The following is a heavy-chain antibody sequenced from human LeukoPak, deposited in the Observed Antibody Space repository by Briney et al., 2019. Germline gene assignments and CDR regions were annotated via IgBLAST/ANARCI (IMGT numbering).Heavy chain of an antibody. CDR3: ARGRRTGDRGYYFDY. D-gene: IGHD7-27*01. Sequence: TGGSLRLSCAASGFTFSSYSMNWVRQSPGKGLEWVSSISRNSGYIYYTDSMKGRLTISRDNANNSLYLQMNNLRAEDTAMYYCARGRRTGDRGYYFDYWGQGTLVTVSS. V-gene: IGHV3-21*01. CDR1: GFTFSSYS. J-gene: IGHJ4*02. CDR2: ISRNSGYI.